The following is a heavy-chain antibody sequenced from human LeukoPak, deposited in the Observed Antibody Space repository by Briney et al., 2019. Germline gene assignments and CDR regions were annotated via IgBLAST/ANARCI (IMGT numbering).Heavy chain of an antibody. CDR3: ARLAAPDAFDI. CDR2: LSSGSDSI. V-gene: IGHV3-48*04. CDR1: GFTFNTYT. D-gene: IGHD6-13*01. Sequence: GSLRLSCAASGFTFNTYTMNWVRLAPGKGLEWISYLSSGSDSIFYADSVKGRFTISRDNAKDSLYLQMNSLRAEDTAVYYCARLAAPDAFDIWGQGTMVTVSS. J-gene: IGHJ3*02.